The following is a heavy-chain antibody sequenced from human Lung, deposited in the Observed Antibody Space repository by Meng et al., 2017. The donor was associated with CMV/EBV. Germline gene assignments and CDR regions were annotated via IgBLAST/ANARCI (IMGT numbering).Heavy chain of an antibody. Sequence: GESXKISCAASTFTFNDYWMSWVRQAPGKGLEWVANIKEDGSEKYYVDSVKGRFTISRDNAKNSLYLQMYSLRAEDTAVYYCARARGYGPRYYGMDVWGQGXTVTVSS. V-gene: IGHV3-7*01. CDR3: ARARGYGPRYYGMDV. CDR2: IKEDGSEK. D-gene: IGHD5-18*01. CDR1: TFTFNDYW. J-gene: IGHJ6*02.